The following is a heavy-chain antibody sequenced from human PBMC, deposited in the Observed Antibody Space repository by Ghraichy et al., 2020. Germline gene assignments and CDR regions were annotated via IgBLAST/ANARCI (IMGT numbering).Heavy chain of an antibody. CDR3: ARAIALREPDY. D-gene: IGHD1-26*01. J-gene: IGHJ4*02. V-gene: IGHV3-48*02. CDR2: ISSSSSTI. Sequence: VSYISSSSSTIYYADSVKGRFPISRDNANTSLYLQMNSLRDEDTAVYYCARAIALREPDYWGQCTLVT.